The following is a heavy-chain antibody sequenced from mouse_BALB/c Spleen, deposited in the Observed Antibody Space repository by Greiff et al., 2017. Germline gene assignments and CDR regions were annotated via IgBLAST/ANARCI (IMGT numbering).Heavy chain of an antibody. Sequence: EVNVVESGGGLVKPGGSLKLSCAASGFTFSSYAMSWVRQTPEKRLEWVASISSGGSTYYPDSVKGRFTIYRDNARNILYLQMSSLRSEDTAMYYCARALRSWAMDYWGQGTSVTVSS. V-gene: IGHV5-6-5*01. CDR1: GFTFSSYA. CDR2: ISSGGST. D-gene: IGHD1-1*01. J-gene: IGHJ4*01. CDR3: ARALRSWAMDY.